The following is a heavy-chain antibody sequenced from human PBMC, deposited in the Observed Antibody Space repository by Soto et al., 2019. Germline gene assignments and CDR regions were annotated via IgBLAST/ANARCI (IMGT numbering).Heavy chain of an antibody. D-gene: IGHD6-13*01. V-gene: IGHV3-30*18. Sequence: QVQMVESGGGVVQPGTSLRLSCATSVFTFSTSGMHWVRQAPGKGLEWVAMISHDGSVTYYTDSVQGRFTISRDTPKNTLYLQMNSLRDEDTAIYYCAKDWGSSGWYNWFDPWGQGTRVTVS. CDR3: AKDWGSSGWYNWFDP. J-gene: IGHJ5*02. CDR1: VFTFSTSG. CDR2: ISHDGSVT.